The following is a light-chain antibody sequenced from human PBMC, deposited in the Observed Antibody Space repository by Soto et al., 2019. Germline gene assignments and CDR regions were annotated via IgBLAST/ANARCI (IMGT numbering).Light chain of an antibody. CDR3: QQYDSLQLT. CDR2: DVS. J-gene: IGKJ4*01. CDR1: RGVANY. Sequence: DIQMTQSPSSLSASVGDRVTITCQASRGVANYLNWYQQKPGQAPKLLIFDVSNLETGVPPRVSGSGYGTHFTFTIVSLPPEDMATYYCQQYDSLQLTFGGGTKVEIK. V-gene: IGKV1-33*01.